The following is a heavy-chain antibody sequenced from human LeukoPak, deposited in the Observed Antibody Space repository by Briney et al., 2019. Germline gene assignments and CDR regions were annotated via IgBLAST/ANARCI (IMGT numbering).Heavy chain of an antibody. CDR2: ISYDGSNK. V-gene: IGHV3-30*03. J-gene: IGHJ4*02. D-gene: IGHD3-10*01. CDR1: GFTFSSYA. CDR3: ATSRGISY. Sequence: GGSLRLSCAASGFTFSSYAMSWVRQAPGKGLEWVAVISYDGSNKHYADSVKGRFTISRDNSKNTLYLQMNSLRAEDTAVYYCATSRGISYWGQGTLVTVSS.